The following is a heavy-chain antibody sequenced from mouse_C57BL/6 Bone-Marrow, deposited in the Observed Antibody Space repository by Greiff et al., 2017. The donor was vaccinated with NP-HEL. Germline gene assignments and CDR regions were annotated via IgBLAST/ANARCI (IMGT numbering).Heavy chain of an antibody. CDR1: GYTFTSSP. CDR3: ASFYYGSIYWYFDV. V-gene: IGHV1-4*01. J-gene: IGHJ1*03. D-gene: IGHD1-1*01. CDR2: INPTSGYT. Sequence: QVQLHQPGAELARPGASVKMSCKPSGYTFTSSPMHWVKQRPGRGLEWIGYINPTSGYTKYNQKFKDKATLTADKSSSTAYMQLSSLTSEDSAVYYCASFYYGSIYWYFDVWGTGTTVTVSS.